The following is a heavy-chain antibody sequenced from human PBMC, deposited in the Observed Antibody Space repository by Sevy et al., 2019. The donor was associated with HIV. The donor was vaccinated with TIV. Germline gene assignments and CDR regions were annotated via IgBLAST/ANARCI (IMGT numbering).Heavy chain of an antibody. D-gene: IGHD2-15*01. V-gene: IGHV1-8*01. CDR2: MNPNCGNT. Sequence: ASVKVSCKASGYTFTSYDINWVRQATGQGLEWMGWMNPNCGNTGYAQKFQGRVTMTRNTSISTAYMELSSLRSEDTAVYYCARSNVVVVAANEGEIDYWGQGTLVTV. J-gene: IGHJ4*02. CDR3: ARSNVVVVAANEGEIDY. CDR1: GYTFTSYD.